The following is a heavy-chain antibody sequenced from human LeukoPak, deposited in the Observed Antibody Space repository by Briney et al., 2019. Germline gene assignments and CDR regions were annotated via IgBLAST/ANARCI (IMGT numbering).Heavy chain of an antibody. J-gene: IGHJ4*02. CDR1: GFTFSDYA. V-gene: IGHV3-23*01. CDR2: IRGSGDST. D-gene: IGHD2-2*01. CDR3: AKAYCSSVACSLDY. Sequence: GRSLRLSCAASGFTFSDYAMTWVRQAPGKGLEWVSGIRGSGDSTDYADSVKGRFTFSRDNSKNTLYLQVNSLRAEDTSVYYCAKAYCSSVACSLDYWGQGIRVTVSA.